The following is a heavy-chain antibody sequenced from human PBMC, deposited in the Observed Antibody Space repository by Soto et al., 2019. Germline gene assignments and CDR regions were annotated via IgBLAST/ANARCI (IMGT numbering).Heavy chain of an antibody. CDR3: GGLGDPEGAFDI. Sequence: SETLSLTCAVYGGSFSGYYWSWIRQPPGKGLEWIGEINHSGSTNYNPSLKSRVTISVDTSKNQFSLKLSSVTAADTAVYYCGGLGDPEGAFDIWGQGTMVTVS. D-gene: IGHD1-26*01. CDR2: INHSGST. V-gene: IGHV4-34*01. J-gene: IGHJ3*02. CDR1: GGSFSGYY.